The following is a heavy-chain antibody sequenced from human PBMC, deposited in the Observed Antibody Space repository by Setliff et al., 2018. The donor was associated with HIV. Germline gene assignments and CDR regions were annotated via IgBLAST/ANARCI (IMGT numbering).Heavy chain of an antibody. J-gene: IGHJ5*02. CDR2: INHAGNPT. CDR1: GYTFTSDY. Sequence: ASVKVSCKASGYTFTSDYIHWVRQAPGQGLEWMGIINHAGNPTSYARKFQGRLTMTRDTSANTVYMELSSLRAEDTAVYYCAKDIPVPAINSGRIKNWFDPLGEGTLVTVSS. V-gene: IGHV1-46*01. CDR3: AKDIPVPAINSGRIKNWFDP. D-gene: IGHD6-19*01.